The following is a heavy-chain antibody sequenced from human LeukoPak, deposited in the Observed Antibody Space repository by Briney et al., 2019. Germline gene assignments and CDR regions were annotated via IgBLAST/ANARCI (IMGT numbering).Heavy chain of an antibody. CDR1: GFTFSSYG. CDR3: AKDGVVVVVAIQSVGGLH. D-gene: IGHD2-21*01. J-gene: IGHJ4*02. V-gene: IGHV3-23*01. Sequence: QPGGTLRLSCAASGFTFSSYGMSWVRQAPGKGLEWASAISGSGGSTYYADSVKGRFTISRDNSKNTLYLQMNSLRAEDTAVYYCAKDGVVVVVAIQSVGGLHWGQGTLVTVSS. CDR2: ISGSGGST.